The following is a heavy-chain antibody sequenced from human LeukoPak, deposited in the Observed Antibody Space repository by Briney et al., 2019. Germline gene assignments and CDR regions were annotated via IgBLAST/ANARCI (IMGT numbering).Heavy chain of an antibody. D-gene: IGHD1-26*01. CDR3: ARATRDSGSYPYYFNY. J-gene: IGHJ4*02. Sequence: SETLSLTCTVSGGSISSYYWSWIRQPPGKGLEWIGYIYYSGSTNYNPSLKSRVTISVDTSKNQFSLKLSSVTAADTAVYYCARATRDSGSYPYYFNYWGQGTLVTVSS. V-gene: IGHV4-59*01. CDR1: GGSISSYY. CDR2: IYYSGST.